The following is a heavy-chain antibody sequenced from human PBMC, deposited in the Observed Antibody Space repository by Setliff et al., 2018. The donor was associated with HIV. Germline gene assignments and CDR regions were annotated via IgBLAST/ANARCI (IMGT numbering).Heavy chain of an antibody. CDR1: GYTFTAYY. V-gene: IGHV1-2*06. CDR3: ATKVYCTNGVCLDAFDI. D-gene: IGHD2-8*01. Sequence: ASVKVSCKPSGYTFTAYYIHWVRQAPGQGLEWMGRIIPNSGATNYAQKFQGRVTMTRDTSISTAYMELSRLRSDDTAIYYCATKVYCTNGVCLDAFDIWGQGTMVTV. J-gene: IGHJ3*02. CDR2: IIPNSGAT.